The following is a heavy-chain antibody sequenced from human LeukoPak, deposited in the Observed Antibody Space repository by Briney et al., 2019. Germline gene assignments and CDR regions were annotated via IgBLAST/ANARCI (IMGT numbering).Heavy chain of an antibody. D-gene: IGHD6-13*01. CDR1: GASISSYY. J-gene: IGHJ4*02. CDR3: ARDGVENSSWYPLDS. CDR2: IYTSGST. Sequence: SETLSLTCTVSGASISSYYWSWVRQPAGEGLEWIGHIYTSGSTNYKPSLKSRVTMSVDTSKNQFSLKLTSVTAADTAVYYCARDGVENSSWYPLDSWGPGTLVTVSS. V-gene: IGHV4-4*07.